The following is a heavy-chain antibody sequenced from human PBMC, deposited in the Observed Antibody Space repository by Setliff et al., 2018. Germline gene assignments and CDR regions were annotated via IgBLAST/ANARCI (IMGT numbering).Heavy chain of an antibody. Sequence: PSETLSLTCAVSGYSISSDHYWGWIRQPPGKGLEWIGSIYHSGSAYYNPSLKSRVTISVDTSKNQFSLKLSSVTAADTAVYYCARMSGFLYMDVWGKGTTVTVSS. CDR2: IYHSGSA. D-gene: IGHD3-3*01. J-gene: IGHJ6*03. CDR1: GYSISSDHY. CDR3: ARMSGFLYMDV. V-gene: IGHV4-38-2*01.